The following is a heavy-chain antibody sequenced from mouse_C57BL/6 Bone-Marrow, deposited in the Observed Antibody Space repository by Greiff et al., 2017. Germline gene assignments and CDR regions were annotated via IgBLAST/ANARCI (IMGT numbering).Heavy chain of an antibody. CDR3: ARYYYDYFDY. J-gene: IGHJ2*01. CDR1: GFTFSSYG. CDR2: LSSGGSYT. V-gene: IGHV5-6*01. D-gene: IGHD1-1*01. Sequence: EVKLMESGGDLVKPGGSLKLSCAASGFTFSSYGMSWVRQTPDKRLEWVATLSSGGSYTYYPDSVKGRFTISRDNAKNTLYLQMSSLKSEDTAMYYCARYYYDYFDYWGQGTTLTVSS.